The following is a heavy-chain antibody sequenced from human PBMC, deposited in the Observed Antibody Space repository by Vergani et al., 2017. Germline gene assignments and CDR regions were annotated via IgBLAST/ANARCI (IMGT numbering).Heavy chain of an antibody. CDR3: AKGARQLVPFDY. CDR1: GFTFDDYA. D-gene: IGHD6-6*01. Sequence: EVQLVESGGGLVQPGRSLRLSCAASGFTFDDYAMHWVRQAPGKGLEWVSGISWNSGRRGNADSVKGRFTLSRDTAKNSLYLQMNSLRAEDTALYYCAKGARQLVPFDYWGQGTLVTVSS. J-gene: IGHJ4*02. CDR2: ISWNSGRR. V-gene: IGHV3-9*01.